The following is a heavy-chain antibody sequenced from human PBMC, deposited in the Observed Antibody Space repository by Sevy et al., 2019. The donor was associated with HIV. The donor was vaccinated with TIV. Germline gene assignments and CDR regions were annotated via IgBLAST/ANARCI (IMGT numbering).Heavy chain of an antibody. CDR3: ARSLDILTGYYPFDY. V-gene: IGHV3-21*01. CDR2: ISSSSSYI. D-gene: IGHD3-9*01. J-gene: IGHJ4*02. CDR1: GFTFSSYS. Sequence: GGSLRLSCAASGFTFSSYSMNWVRQAPGKGLEWVSSISSSSSYIYYADSLKGRCTISRDNAKNSLYLQMNSLRAEDTAVYYCARSLDILTGYYPFDYWGQGTLVTVSS.